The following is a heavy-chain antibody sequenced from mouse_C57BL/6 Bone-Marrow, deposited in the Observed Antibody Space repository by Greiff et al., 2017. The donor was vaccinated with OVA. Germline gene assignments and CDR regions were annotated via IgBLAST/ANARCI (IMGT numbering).Heavy chain of an antibody. D-gene: IGHD1-1*01. CDR3: ASPLLYGSSYYYAMDY. Sequence: QVQLQQPGTELVKPGASVKLSCKASGYTFTSYGMHWVKQRPGQGLEWIGNINPSNGGTNSNEKFKSKATLTVAKSSSTAYMQLSSLTSEDSAVDYCASPLLYGSSYYYAMDYWGQGTSVTVSS. CDR1: GYTFTSYG. CDR2: INPSNGGT. J-gene: IGHJ4*01. V-gene: IGHV1-53*01.